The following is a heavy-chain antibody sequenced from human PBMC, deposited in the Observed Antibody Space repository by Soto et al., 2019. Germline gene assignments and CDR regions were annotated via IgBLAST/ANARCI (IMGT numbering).Heavy chain of an antibody. V-gene: IGHV1-69*13. CDR2: IIPIFGTA. D-gene: IGHD3-22*01. CDR1: GGTFSSYT. Sequence: SVKVSCKASGGTFSSYTISWVRQAPGQGLEWVGGIIPIFGTANYAQKFQGRVTITADESTSTAYMDLSSLISEDTAVYYCARVLDYYDSSGYYFFAFDIWGQGTMVTVSS. CDR3: ARVLDYYDSSGYYFFAFDI. J-gene: IGHJ3*02.